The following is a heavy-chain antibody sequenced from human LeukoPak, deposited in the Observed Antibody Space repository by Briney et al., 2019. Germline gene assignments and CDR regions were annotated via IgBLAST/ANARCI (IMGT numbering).Heavy chain of an antibody. V-gene: IGHV4-39*02. CDR3: ANRDDSGGNLVDL. Sequence: PSETLSLTCTVSGRSIRSGSHYWARIRQPPGKGLEWIGSIYYSGSTYYNPSLENRVTISIDTSKNHFSLKMSSLSAADTSVYYSANRDDSGGNLVDLWGQGTLVTVS. J-gene: IGHJ4*02. CDR2: IYYSGST. CDR1: GRSIRSGSHY. D-gene: IGHD3-22*01.